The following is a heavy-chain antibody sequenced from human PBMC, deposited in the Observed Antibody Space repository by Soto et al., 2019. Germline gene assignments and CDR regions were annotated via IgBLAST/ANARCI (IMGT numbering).Heavy chain of an antibody. CDR1: GGTFSSYA. J-gene: IGHJ6*02. V-gene: IGHV1-18*01. Sequence: ASVKVSCKASGGTFSSYAIGWVRQAPGQGLEWMGWISAYNGNTNYAQKLQGRVTMTTDTSTSTAYMELRSLRSDDTAVYYCARDPGTGYSYGTDGFYYYYGMDVWGQGTTVTVSS. D-gene: IGHD5-18*01. CDR2: ISAYNGNT. CDR3: ARDPGTGYSYGTDGFYYYYGMDV.